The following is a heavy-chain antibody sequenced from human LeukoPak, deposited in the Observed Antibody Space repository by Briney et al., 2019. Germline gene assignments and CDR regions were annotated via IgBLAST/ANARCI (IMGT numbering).Heavy chain of an antibody. CDR2: ISAYNGNT. V-gene: IGHV1-18*04. CDR3: ARDPYPVAGTNGGDNWFDP. D-gene: IGHD6-19*01. Sequence: EASVKVSCKASGYTFTGYYMHWVRQAPGQGLEWMGWISAYNGNTNYAQKLQGRVTMTTDTSTSTAYMELRSLRSDDTAVYYCARDPYPVAGTNGGDNWFDPWGQGTLVTVSS. J-gene: IGHJ5*02. CDR1: GYTFTGYY.